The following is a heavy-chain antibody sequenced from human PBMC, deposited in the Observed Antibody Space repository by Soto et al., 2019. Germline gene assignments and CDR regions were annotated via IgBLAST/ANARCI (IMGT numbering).Heavy chain of an antibody. CDR2: IYYSGST. CDR1: GGSISSYY. V-gene: IGHV4-59*01. CDR3: ARGITMIVVAGPWFDP. D-gene: IGHD3-22*01. J-gene: IGHJ5*02. Sequence: SETLSLTCTVSGGSISSYYWSWIRQPPGKGLEWIGYIYYSGSTNYNPSLKSRVTISVDTSKNQFSLKLSSVTAADTAVYYCARGITMIVVAGPWFDPWGQGTLVTVSS.